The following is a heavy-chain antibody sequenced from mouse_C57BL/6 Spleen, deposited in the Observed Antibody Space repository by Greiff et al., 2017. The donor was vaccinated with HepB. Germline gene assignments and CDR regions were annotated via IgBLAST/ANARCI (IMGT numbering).Heavy chain of an antibody. J-gene: IGHJ1*03. Sequence: VQLQQPGTELVKPGASVKLSCKASGYTFTSYWMHWVKQRPGQGLEWIGNINPSNGGTNYNEKFKSKATLTVDKSSSTAYMQLSSLTSEDSAVYYCARGAGSSYWYFDVWGTGTTVTVSS. CDR2: INPSNGGT. CDR3: ARGAGSSYWYFDV. CDR1: GYTFTSYW. V-gene: IGHV1-53*01. D-gene: IGHD1-1*01.